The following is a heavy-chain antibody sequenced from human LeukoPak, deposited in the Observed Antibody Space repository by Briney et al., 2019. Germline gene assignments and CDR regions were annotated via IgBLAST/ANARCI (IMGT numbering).Heavy chain of an antibody. J-gene: IGHJ4*02. D-gene: IGHD6-19*01. V-gene: IGHV3-7*01. CDR2: IKQDGSEK. CDR1: GFTFSSYW. Sequence: PGGSLRLSCAVSGFTFSSYWMSWVRQAPGKGLEWVANIKQDGSEKYYVDSVKGRFTISRDNAKNSLYLQMNSLRAEDTAVYYCARDKGSGANFDYWGQGTLVTVSS. CDR3: ARDKGSGANFDY.